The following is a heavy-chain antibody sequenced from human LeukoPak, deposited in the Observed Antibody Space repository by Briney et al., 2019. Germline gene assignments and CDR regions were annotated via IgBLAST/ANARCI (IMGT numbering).Heavy chain of an antibody. D-gene: IGHD3-22*01. CDR2: ISGNGHQT. Sequence: GGSRILSCSASGFTFSRFAMTWVRQVPGRGLEWVSSISGNGHQTYYADSVKGRFSVSRDNSKNILYLQMDSLRADDSALYYCAKDANYYDSSGYLIPFDYWGQGTLVTVSS. CDR3: AKDANYYDSSGYLIPFDY. J-gene: IGHJ4*02. V-gene: IGHV3-23*01. CDR1: GFTFSRFA.